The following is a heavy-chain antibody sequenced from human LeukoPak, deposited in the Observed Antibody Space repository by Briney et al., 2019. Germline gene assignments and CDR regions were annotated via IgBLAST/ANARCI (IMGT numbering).Heavy chain of an antibody. CDR1: GFTFNNYA. V-gene: IGHV3-23*01. D-gene: IGHD2-2*01. CDR3: AKDIVVVPAAPLDAFDI. CDR2: ISGSGGST. J-gene: IGHJ3*02. Sequence: PGGSLRLSCAASGFTFNNYAMNWVRQAPGKGLEWVSAISGSGGSTYYADSVKGRFTISRDNSKNTLYLQMNSLRAEDTAVYYCAKDIVVVPAAPLDAFDIWGQGTMVTVSS.